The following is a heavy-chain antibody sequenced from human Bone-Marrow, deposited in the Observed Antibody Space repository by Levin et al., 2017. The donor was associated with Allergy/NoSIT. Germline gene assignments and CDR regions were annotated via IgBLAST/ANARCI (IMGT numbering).Heavy chain of an antibody. V-gene: IGHV1-3*01. J-gene: IGHJ4*02. Sequence: ASVKVSCKASGYTFTSYAMHWVRQAPGQRLEWMGWINAGNGNTKYSQKFQGRVTITRDTSASTAYMELSSLRSEDTAVYYCASSIVATMEFDYWGQGTLVTVSS. CDR1: GYTFTSYA. CDR3: ASSIVATMEFDY. D-gene: IGHD5-12*01. CDR2: INAGNGNT.